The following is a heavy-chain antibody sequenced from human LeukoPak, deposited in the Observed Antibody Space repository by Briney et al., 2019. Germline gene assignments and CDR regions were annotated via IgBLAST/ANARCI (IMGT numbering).Heavy chain of an antibody. CDR1: GGSFSGYY. Sequence: PSETLSLTCAVYGGSFSGYYWSWIRQPPGKGLEWIGEISHSGSTNYNPSLKSRVTISVDTSKNQFSLKLSSVTAVDTAVYYCARDPIAAAGFDYWGQGTLVTVSS. CDR2: ISHSGST. V-gene: IGHV4-34*01. J-gene: IGHJ4*02. CDR3: ARDPIAAAGFDY. D-gene: IGHD6-13*01.